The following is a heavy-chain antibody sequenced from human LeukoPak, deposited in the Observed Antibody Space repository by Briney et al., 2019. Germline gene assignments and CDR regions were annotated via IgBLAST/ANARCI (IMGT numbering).Heavy chain of an antibody. CDR2: ISGGGSTI. D-gene: IGHD3-22*01. Sequence: PGGSLRLSCAASGFTFSSYEMNWVRQAPGKVLGWGLYISGGGSTIYYADSVKGRFTISRDNAKNSLYLQMNSLRAEDTAVYYCARDQYYYDSSGYYPDYPDAFDIWGQGTMVTVSS. CDR3: ARDQYYYDSSGYYPDYPDAFDI. J-gene: IGHJ3*02. V-gene: IGHV3-48*03. CDR1: GFTFSSYE.